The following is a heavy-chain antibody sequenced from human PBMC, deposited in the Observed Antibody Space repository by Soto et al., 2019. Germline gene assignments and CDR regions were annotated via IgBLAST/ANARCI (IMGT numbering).Heavy chain of an antibody. J-gene: IGHJ4*02. CDR2: INHSGST. CDR1: GGSFSGYY. D-gene: IGHD3-10*01. CDR3: ARGITIVRGVIPRPYFDY. V-gene: IGHV4-34*01. Sequence: QVQLQQWGAGLLKPSETLSLTCAVYGGSFSGYYWSWIRQPPGKGLEWIGEINHSGSTNYNPSLKSRVTISVDTSKNQFSLKLSSVTAADTAVYYCARGITIVRGVIPRPYFDYWGQGTLVTVSS.